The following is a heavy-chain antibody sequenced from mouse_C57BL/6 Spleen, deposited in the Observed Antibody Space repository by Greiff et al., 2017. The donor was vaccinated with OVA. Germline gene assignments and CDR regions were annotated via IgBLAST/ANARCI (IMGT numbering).Heavy chain of an antibody. CDR1: GYTFTDYN. J-gene: IGHJ4*01. CDR3: ARMDYYGSSYGDYAMDY. V-gene: IGHV1-18*01. Sequence: EVQLQQSGPELVKPGASVKIPCKASGYTFTDYNMDWVKQSHGKSLEWIGDINPNNGGTIYNQKFKGKATLTVDKSSSTAYMELRSLTSEDTAVYYCARMDYYGSSYGDYAMDYWGQGTSVTVSS. CDR2: INPNNGGT. D-gene: IGHD1-1*01.